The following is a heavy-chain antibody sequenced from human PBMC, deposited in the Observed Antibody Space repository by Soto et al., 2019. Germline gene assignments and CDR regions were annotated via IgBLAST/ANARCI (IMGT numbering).Heavy chain of an antibody. Sequence: SETLSLTCTVSGGSISSGGYYWSWIRQHPGKGLEWIGYIYYSGSTYYNPSLKSRVTISVDASKNQFSLKLSSVTAADTAVYYCARDPAVSTIAAAGTDYYYGMDVWGQGTTVTVSS. J-gene: IGHJ6*02. CDR1: GGSISSGGYY. CDR2: IYYSGST. CDR3: ARDPAVSTIAAAGTDYYYGMDV. V-gene: IGHV4-31*03. D-gene: IGHD6-13*01.